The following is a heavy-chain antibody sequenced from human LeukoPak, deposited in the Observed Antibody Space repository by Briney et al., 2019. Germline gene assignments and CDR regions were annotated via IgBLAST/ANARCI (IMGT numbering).Heavy chain of an antibody. J-gene: IGHJ4*02. D-gene: IGHD3-3*01. CDR1: GFTFSTYA. V-gene: IGHV3-64*01. Sequence: GSLRLSCAASGFTFSTYALHWVRQAPGKGLEYVSSITSNGDNTYYASSVEGRFAISRDNSKNTLYLEMGSLGTEDMAVYYCARDRMGVGDYWGQGTLVTVSS. CDR3: ARDRMGVGDY. CDR2: ITSNGDNT.